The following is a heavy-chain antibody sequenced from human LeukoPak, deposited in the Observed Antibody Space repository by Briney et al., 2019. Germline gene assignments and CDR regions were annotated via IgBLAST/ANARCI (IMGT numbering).Heavy chain of an antibody. V-gene: IGHV3-30*04. J-gene: IGHJ4*02. Sequence: GGSLRLSCAASGFTFSSYAMHWVRQAPGKGLEGVAVISYDGSNKYYADSVKGRFTISRDNSKNTLYLQMNSLRAEDTAVYYCAKARGGIAVAGTFYWGQGTLVTVSS. CDR1: GFTFSSYA. CDR2: ISYDGSNK. D-gene: IGHD6-19*01. CDR3: AKARGGIAVAGTFY.